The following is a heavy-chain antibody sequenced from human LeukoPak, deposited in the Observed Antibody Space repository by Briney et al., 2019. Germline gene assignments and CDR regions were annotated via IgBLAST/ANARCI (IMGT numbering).Heavy chain of an antibody. D-gene: IGHD3-22*01. CDR1: GGSISSYY. CDR2: IYYSGST. J-gene: IGHJ4*02. Sequence: SETLSLTCTVSGGSISSYYWSWIRQPPGKGLEWIGYIYYSGSTNYNPSLKSRVTISVDTSKNQFSLKLSSVTAADTAVYYCARGYPYYYDSSGYYLDYWGQGTLVTVSS. V-gene: IGHV4-59*01. CDR3: ARGYPYYYDSSGYYLDY.